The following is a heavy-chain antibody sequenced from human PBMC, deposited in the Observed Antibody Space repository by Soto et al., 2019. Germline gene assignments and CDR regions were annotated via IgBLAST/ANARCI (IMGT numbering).Heavy chain of an antibody. CDR1: GFSLSTSGVG. Sequence: QITLKESGPTLVKPTQTLTLTCTFSGFSLSTSGVGVGWIRQPPGKALGWLALIYWDDDKRYSPSLKSRLTITKDTSKNQVVLTMTNMDPVDTATYYCAHRLTTGTTVIGNDAFDIWGQGTMVTVSS. V-gene: IGHV2-5*02. CDR2: IYWDDDK. CDR3: AHRLTTGTTVIGNDAFDI. J-gene: IGHJ3*02. D-gene: IGHD1-1*01.